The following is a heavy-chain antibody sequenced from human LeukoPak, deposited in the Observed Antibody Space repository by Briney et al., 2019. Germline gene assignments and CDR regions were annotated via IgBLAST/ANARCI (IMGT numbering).Heavy chain of an antibody. CDR2: ISCYNGDT. D-gene: IGHD6-19*01. CDR3: ARDPSNTSGRFAYFDY. CDR1: GYTFTSHG. J-gene: IGHJ4*02. V-gene: IGHV1-18*01. Sequence: VASVKVSCKSSGYTFTSHGISWVRLVPGQGLEWMACISCYNGDTIYSQNFQGRVTMTTDTSTNTAYMELRSLRSDDTAVYYCARDPSNTSGRFAYFDYWGQGTLVTVSS.